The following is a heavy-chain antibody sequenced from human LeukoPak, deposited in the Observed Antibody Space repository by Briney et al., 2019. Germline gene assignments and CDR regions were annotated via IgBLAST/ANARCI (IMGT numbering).Heavy chain of an antibody. CDR2: MNPNSGNT. CDR1: GYTFTSYD. V-gene: IGHV1-8*01. D-gene: IGHD6-19*01. Sequence: ASVKVSCKASGYTFTSYDINWVRQATGQGLEWMGWMNPNSGNTGYAQKFQGRVTMTRNTSISTAYMELSSLRSEDTAVYYCARDLVSSGHIDYWGQGTLVTVSS. J-gene: IGHJ4*02. CDR3: ARDLVSSGHIDY.